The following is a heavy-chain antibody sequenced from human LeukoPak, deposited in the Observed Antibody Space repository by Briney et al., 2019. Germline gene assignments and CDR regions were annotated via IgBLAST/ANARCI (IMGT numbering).Heavy chain of an antibody. J-gene: IGHJ4*02. Sequence: SETLSLTCTVSGGSISSSSYYWGWIRQPPGKGLEWIGSIYYSGNTYYNPSLKSRVTISVDTSKSQFSLKLNSVTAADTAVYHCARQYNSGYGLPFDYWGQGTLVTVSS. CDR2: IYYSGNT. V-gene: IGHV4-39*01. CDR1: GGSISSSSYY. CDR3: ARQYNSGYGLPFDY. D-gene: IGHD5-12*01.